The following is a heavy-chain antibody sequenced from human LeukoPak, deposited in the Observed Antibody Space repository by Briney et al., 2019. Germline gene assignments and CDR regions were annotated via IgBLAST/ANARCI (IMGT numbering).Heavy chain of an antibody. Sequence: PGGSLRLSCAASGFTVSSNYMSWVRQAPGKGLEWVSVIYSGGSTYYADSVKGRFTISRDNSKNTLYLQMNSLRAEDTAVYYCAREVAPYDILTGYLDYWGQGTLVTVSS. CDR1: GFTVSSNY. CDR3: AREVAPYDILTGYLDY. V-gene: IGHV3-53*01. CDR2: IYSGGST. D-gene: IGHD3-9*01. J-gene: IGHJ4*02.